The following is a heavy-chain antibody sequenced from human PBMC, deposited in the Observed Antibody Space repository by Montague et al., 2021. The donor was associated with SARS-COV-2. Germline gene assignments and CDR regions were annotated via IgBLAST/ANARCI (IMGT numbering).Heavy chain of an antibody. V-gene: IGHV4-34*01. CDR3: AKLGDGVVPSPILGVGPYYSYYYMDV. J-gene: IGHJ6*03. CDR1: GSSFSGYY. D-gene: IGHD3-10*01. CDR2: INHGGST. Sequence: SETLSLTCAAHGSSFSGYYWNWIRQSPGKGLEWIGEINHGGSTKFSPSLKGRLTISTDTSKNQFSLKLTSVAAADTAVYYCAKLGDGVVPSPILGVGPYYSYYYMDVWGKGTTVTVSS.